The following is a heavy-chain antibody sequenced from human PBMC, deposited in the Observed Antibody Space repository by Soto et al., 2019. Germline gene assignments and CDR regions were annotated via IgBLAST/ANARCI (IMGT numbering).Heavy chain of an antibody. CDR3: ARARIPGYCSSTSCHFDY. CDR1: GFTFSSYS. V-gene: IGHV3-21*01. D-gene: IGHD2-2*01. Sequence: PGGSLRLSCAASGFTFSSYSMNWVRQAPGKGLEWVSSISSSSSYIYYADSVKGRFTISRDNAKNSLYLQMNSLRAEDTAVYYCARARIPGYCSSTSCHFDYWGQGTLVTVSS. J-gene: IGHJ4*02. CDR2: ISSSSSYI.